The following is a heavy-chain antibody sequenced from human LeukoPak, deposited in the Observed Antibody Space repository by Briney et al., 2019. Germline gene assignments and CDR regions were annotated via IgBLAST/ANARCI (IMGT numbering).Heavy chain of an antibody. J-gene: IGHJ6*02. CDR3: AREGPDCSGGSCYSDYYYGMDV. CDR2: IYSGGST. V-gene: IGHV3-53*01. D-gene: IGHD2-15*01. CDR1: GFTVSSNY. Sequence: GGSLRLSCAASGFTVSSNYMSWVRQAPGKGLEWVSVIYSGGSTYYADSVKGRFTISRDNSKNTLYLQMNSLRAEDTAVYYCAREGPDCSGGSCYSDYYYGMDVWGQGTTVTVPS.